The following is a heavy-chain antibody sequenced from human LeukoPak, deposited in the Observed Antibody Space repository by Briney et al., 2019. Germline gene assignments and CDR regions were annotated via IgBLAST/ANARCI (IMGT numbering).Heavy chain of an antibody. CDR2: IKQDGGGE. CDR3: AKNYYYDSSGYLNSDAFDI. D-gene: IGHD3-22*01. V-gene: IGHV3-7*03. J-gene: IGHJ3*02. CDR1: GFTFSSCW. Sequence: GGSLRLSCAASGFTFSSCWMSWVRQAPGKGLEWVANIKQDGGGEYYVDSVQGRFTISRDNSKNTLYLQVNSLRAEDTAVYYCAKNYYYDSSGYLNSDAFDIWGQGTMVTVSS.